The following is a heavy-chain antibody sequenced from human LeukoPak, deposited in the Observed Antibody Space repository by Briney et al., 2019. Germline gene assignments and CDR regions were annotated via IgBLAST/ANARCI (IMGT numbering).Heavy chain of an antibody. Sequence: PSETLSLTCTVSGGSISSYYWSWIRQPAGKGLEWIGRIYTSGSTNYNPSLKSRVTMSVDTSKNQFSLKLSSVTAADTAVYYCARVRTGTTSYYFDYWGQGTLVTVSS. CDR3: ARVRTGTTSYYFDY. CDR2: IYTSGST. J-gene: IGHJ4*02. V-gene: IGHV4-4*07. CDR1: GGSISSYY. D-gene: IGHD1-7*01.